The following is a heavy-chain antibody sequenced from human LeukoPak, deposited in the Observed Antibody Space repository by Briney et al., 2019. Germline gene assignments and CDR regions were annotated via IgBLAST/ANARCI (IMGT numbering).Heavy chain of an antibody. CDR3: SKDAGVKWASLYARLIY. CDR2: IRFDGSNE. Sequence: GGSLRPSCATSGFTFSSYGMHWVRQAPGKGLEWVSFIRFDGSNEYYADSVKGRFTISRDNSKNTLYLQMNSLRAEDTAVYFCSKDAGVKWASLYARLIYWGQGTLVTVSS. D-gene: IGHD3-16*01. V-gene: IGHV3-30*02. CDR1: GFTFSSYG. J-gene: IGHJ4*02.